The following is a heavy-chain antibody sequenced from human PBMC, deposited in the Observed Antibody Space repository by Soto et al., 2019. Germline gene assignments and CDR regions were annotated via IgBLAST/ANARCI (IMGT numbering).Heavy chain of an antibody. CDR1: GYSLTSYG. Sequence: PEEALKLSCKGSGYSLTSYGIGGVRQMPGKGLEWMGIISPGDSDTRYSPSFQGQVTISADKSISTAYLQWSSLKASDTAMYYCASYDSSRFDPWGQGTLVTVSS. CDR2: ISPGDSDT. J-gene: IGHJ5*02. D-gene: IGHD3-22*01. CDR3: ASYDSSRFDP. V-gene: IGHV5-51*01.